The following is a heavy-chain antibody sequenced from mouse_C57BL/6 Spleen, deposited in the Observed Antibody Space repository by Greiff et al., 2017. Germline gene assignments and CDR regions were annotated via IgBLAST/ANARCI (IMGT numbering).Heavy chain of an antibody. V-gene: IGHV1-69*01. Sequence: VQLQQPGAELVMPGASVKLSCKASGYTFTSYWMHWVKQRPGQGLEWIGEIDPSDSYTNYNQKFKGKSTLTVDKSSSTAYMQLSSLTSEDSAVYYCARRGYYGRFAYWGQGTLVTVSA. CDR3: ARRGYYGRFAY. CDR1: GYTFTSYW. J-gene: IGHJ3*01. D-gene: IGHD1-1*01. CDR2: IDPSDSYT.